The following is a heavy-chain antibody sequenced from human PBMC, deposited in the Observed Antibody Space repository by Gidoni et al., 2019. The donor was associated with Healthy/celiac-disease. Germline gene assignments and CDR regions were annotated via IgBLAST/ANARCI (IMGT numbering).Heavy chain of an antibody. D-gene: IGHD3-22*01. CDR1: GYSISSGYY. J-gene: IGHJ5*02. CDR2: IYHSGST. Sequence: QVQLQESGPGLVKPSETLSLTCAVSGYSISSGYYWGCIRQPPGKGLEWIGSIYHSGSTYYNPSLKSRVTISVDTSKNQFSLKLSSVTAADTAVYYCARDRWTLSYYYDSSGYYYLHAGFDPWGQGTLVTVSS. V-gene: IGHV4-38-2*02. CDR3: ARDRWTLSYYYDSSGYYYLHAGFDP.